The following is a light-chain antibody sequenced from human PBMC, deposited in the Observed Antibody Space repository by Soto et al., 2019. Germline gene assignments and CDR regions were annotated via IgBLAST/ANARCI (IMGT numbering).Light chain of an antibody. V-gene: IGLV2-11*01. J-gene: IGLJ1*01. CDR2: NVP. CDR3: CSYAGTYTFYV. CDR1: SSDVGGYDY. Sequence: QSVLTQPRAVSVSPGQSVIISCTGTSSDVGGYDYVSCYQQHPGKAPKLMIYNVPPRPSGVPDRFSGSRSGNTASLTISGLQAEDDADYYCCSYAGTYTFYVFGTGTKVTVL.